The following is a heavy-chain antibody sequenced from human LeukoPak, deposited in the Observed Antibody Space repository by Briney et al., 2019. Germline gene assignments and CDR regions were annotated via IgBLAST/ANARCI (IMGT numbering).Heavy chain of an antibody. V-gene: IGHV3-53*01. CDR3: ARDREGP. Sequence: GESLKISCKGSGFTVSGNYMRWVRQAPGKGLEWVSLIYSGGTTYYADSVKGRFTISRDNSKNTLYLQMNSLRPEDTAVYYCARDREGPWGQGTLVTVSS. J-gene: IGHJ5*02. D-gene: IGHD1-26*01. CDR2: IYSGGTT. CDR1: GFTVSGNY.